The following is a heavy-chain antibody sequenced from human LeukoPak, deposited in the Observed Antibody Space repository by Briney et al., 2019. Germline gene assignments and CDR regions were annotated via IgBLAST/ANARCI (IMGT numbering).Heavy chain of an antibody. V-gene: IGHV1-18*01. CDR2: ISAYNGNT. CDR1: GYTFTSYG. CDR3: ARAKGYYGSGSYYKAPPDYYYYMDV. Sequence: ASVKVSCKASGYTFTSYGISWVRQAPGQGLEWMGWISAYNGNTNYAQKLQGRVTMTTDTSTSTAYMELRSLRSDDTAVYYCARAKGYYGSGSYYKAPPDYYYYMDVWGKGTTVTISS. J-gene: IGHJ6*03. D-gene: IGHD3-10*01.